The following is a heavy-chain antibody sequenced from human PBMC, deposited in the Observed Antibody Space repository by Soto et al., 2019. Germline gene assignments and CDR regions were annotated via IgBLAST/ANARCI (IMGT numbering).Heavy chain of an antibody. V-gene: IGHV4-30-2*06. Sequence: PSETLSLTCNVSGVSMTYGGYSWIWIRHSPGKGLEWLGYFCYLETTYYNPSLKSRVSMSIDRTRNHFSLSLSSMTAADMAVYYCAWGCGYDSFDFWGQGIQVTVSS. CDR1: GVSMTYGGYS. D-gene: IGHD5-12*01. CDR3: AWGCGYDSFDF. J-gene: IGHJ5*01. CDR2: FCYLETT.